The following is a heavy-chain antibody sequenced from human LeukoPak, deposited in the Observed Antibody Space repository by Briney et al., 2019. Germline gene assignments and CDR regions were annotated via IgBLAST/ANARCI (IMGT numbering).Heavy chain of an antibody. CDR3: AKLRAAAGPRYNWFDP. Sequence: GGSLRLSCAASGFPFSSYWMHWVRQAPGKGLVWVSRINSDGSTTTYADSVKGRFSISRDNAKNTLYLQMNSLRAEDTAVYYCAKLRAAAGPRYNWFDPWGQGTLVTVSS. V-gene: IGHV3-74*01. CDR2: INSDGSTT. CDR1: GFPFSSYW. J-gene: IGHJ5*02. D-gene: IGHD6-13*01.